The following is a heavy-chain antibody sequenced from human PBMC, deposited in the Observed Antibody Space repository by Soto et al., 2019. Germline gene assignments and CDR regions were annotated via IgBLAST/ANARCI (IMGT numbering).Heavy chain of an antibody. CDR1: VGSISSGGYS. D-gene: IGHD2-15*01. CDR2: IYHSGRT. V-gene: IGHV4-30-2*01. Sequence: QLQLQESGSGLVKPSQTLSLTCAGSVGSISSGGYSWSWIRQPPGKGLEWIGYIYHSGRTYYNPSLKIRVTISVDRSKNQFSLKLSSVTAADTAVYYCAIGQVVAAQHWGQGTLVTVSS. CDR3: AIGQVVAAQH. J-gene: IGHJ4*02.